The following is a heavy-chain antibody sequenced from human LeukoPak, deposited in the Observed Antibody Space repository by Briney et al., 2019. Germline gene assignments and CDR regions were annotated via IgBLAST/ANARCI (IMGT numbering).Heavy chain of an antibody. J-gene: IGHJ6*02. CDR3: ARDVPKKAPYGVDV. D-gene: IGHD2-2*01. CDR1: GGSISSGGYY. V-gene: IGHV4-31*03. CDR2: IYYSGST. Sequence: SETLSLTCTVSGGSISSGGYYWSWIRQHPGKGLEWIGYIYYSGSTYSNPSLKGRVTISIDTSKNQFSLKLSSVTAADTAVYYCARDVPKKAPYGVDVWGPGTTVIVSS.